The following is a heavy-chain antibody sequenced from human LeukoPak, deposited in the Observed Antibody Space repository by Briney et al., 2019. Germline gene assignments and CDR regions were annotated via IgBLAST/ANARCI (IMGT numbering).Heavy chain of an antibody. CDR1: GFIFSSYW. J-gene: IGHJ4*02. D-gene: IGHD5-24*01. Sequence: GGSLRLSCAASGFIFSSYWMDWVRQAPGKGLVWVSRIHSDGSSTTYADSVKGRFTISRDNAKNTLYLQMNSLRAEDTAVYYCAGEMATTSLDAFDYWGQGTLVTVSS. CDR3: AGEMATTSLDAFDY. V-gene: IGHV3-74*01. CDR2: IHSDGSST.